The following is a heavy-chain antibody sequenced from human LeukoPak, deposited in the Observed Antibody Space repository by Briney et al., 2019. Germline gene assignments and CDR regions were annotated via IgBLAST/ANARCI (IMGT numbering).Heavy chain of an antibody. J-gene: IGHJ3*02. CDR1: GFTFSNYA. CDR3: AKDSGKLLGAFDI. CDR2: ISGSGGST. V-gene: IGHV3-23*01. Sequence: GGSLRLSCTASGFTFSNYAMTWVRQAPGKGLEWVSAISGSGGSTYYADSVKGRFTISRDNSKNTLYLQMNSLRAEDTAVYYCAKDSGKLLGAFDIWGQGTMVTVSS. D-gene: IGHD1-26*01.